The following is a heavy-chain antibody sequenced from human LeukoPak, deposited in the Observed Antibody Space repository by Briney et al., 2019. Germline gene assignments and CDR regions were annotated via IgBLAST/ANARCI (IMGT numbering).Heavy chain of an antibody. D-gene: IGHD3-10*01. CDR1: GGTFSSYA. Sequence: ASVKVSCKASGGTFSSYAISWVRQAPGQGLEWMGGIIPIFGTANYAQKFQGRVTITTDVSTSTAYMELSSLRSEDTAVYYCASAYYYDSRWDAFDIWGQGTMVTVSS. V-gene: IGHV1-69*05. CDR3: ASAYYYDSRWDAFDI. CDR2: IIPIFGTA. J-gene: IGHJ3*02.